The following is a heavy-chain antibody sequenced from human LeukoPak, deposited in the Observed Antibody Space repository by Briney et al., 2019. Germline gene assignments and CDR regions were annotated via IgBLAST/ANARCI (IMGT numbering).Heavy chain of an antibody. CDR3: ARDQVVVVAATYYYYYYGMDV. CDR2: ISYDGSNK. J-gene: IGHJ6*02. D-gene: IGHD2-15*01. Sequence: PGGSLRLSCAASGFTFSSYAMHWVRQAPGKGLEWVAVISYDGSNKYYADSVKGRFTISRDNSKNTLYLQMNRLRAEDTAVYYCARDQVVVVAATYYYYYYGMDVWGQGTTVTVSS. CDR1: GFTFSSYA. V-gene: IGHV3-30*04.